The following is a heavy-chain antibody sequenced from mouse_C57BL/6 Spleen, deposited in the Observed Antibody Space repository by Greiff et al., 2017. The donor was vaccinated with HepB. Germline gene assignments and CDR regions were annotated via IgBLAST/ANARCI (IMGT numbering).Heavy chain of an antibody. J-gene: IGHJ2*01. CDR2: ISSGGSYT. Sequence: EVQLVESGGDLVKPGGSLKLSCAASGFTFSSYGMSWVRQTPDKRLEWVATISSGGSYTYYPDSVKGRFTISRDNAKNTLYLQMSSLKSEDTAMYYCARHLITTVVVDYWGQGTTLTVSS. D-gene: IGHD1-1*01. CDR3: ARHLITTVVVDY. V-gene: IGHV5-6*01. CDR1: GFTFSSYG.